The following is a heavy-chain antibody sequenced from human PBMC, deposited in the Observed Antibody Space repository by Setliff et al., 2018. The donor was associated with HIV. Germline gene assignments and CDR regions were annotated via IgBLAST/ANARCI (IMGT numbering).Heavy chain of an antibody. J-gene: IGHJ4*02. CDR3: AKEVSGGGWPRWGDH. Sequence: RASVKVSCKASEYTFTGYYIHWVRQAPGQGLEWMGRIDPNSGGTNYAQKFQGRVTLTRDTSITTAFLHVAKLTSDDTAIYYCAKEVSGGGWPRWGDHWGQGTLVTV. D-gene: IGHD6-19*01. CDR2: IDPNSGGT. CDR1: EYTFTGYY. V-gene: IGHV1-2*06.